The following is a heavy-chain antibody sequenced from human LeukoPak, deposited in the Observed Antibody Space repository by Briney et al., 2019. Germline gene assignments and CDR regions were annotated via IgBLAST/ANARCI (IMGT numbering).Heavy chain of an antibody. Sequence: PGRSLRLSCAASGFTFSSCGMHWVRQAPGKGLEWVAVISYDGSNKYYADSVKGRFTISRDNSKNTLYLQMNSLRAEDTAVYYCARRGYFDYWGQGTLVTVSS. D-gene: IGHD3-10*01. CDR2: ISYDGSNK. CDR3: ARRGYFDY. J-gene: IGHJ4*02. V-gene: IGHV3-30*03. CDR1: GFTFSSCG.